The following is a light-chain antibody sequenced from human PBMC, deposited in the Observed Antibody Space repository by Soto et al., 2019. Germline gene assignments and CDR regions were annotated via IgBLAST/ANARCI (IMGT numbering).Light chain of an antibody. V-gene: IGLV2-14*03. CDR1: SSGVGAYDY. J-gene: IGLJ1*01. CDR2: SVD. Sequence: QSGLTQPSSVSGAPGQAITISVTGTSSGVGAYDYVSWYLQYPDKAPQLLIYSVDHRPSGVSSRFSGSKSGNPDSLTISGLQAEDEGDYYCCSYADGSIYFFGTGTKVTVL. CDR3: CSYADGSIYF.